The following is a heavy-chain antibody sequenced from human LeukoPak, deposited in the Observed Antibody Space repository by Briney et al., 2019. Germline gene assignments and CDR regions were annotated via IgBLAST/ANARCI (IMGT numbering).Heavy chain of an antibody. CDR3: AGSGYYDFWSAFDI. CDR2: IYYSGST. J-gene: IGHJ3*02. Sequence: SXXLSLTCTVSGGSISSYYWSWIRQPPGKGLEWIGYIYYSGSTNYTPSLKSRVTISVDTSKNQFSLKLSSVTAADTAVYYCAGSGYYDFWSAFDIWGQGTMVTVSS. CDR1: GGSISSYY. V-gene: IGHV4-59*01. D-gene: IGHD3-3*01.